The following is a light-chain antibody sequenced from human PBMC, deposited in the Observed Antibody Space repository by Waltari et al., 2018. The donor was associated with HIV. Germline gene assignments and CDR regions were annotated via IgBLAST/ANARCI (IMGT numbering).Light chain of an antibody. CDR1: ETINNY. CDR3: QQSSTIPRT. V-gene: IGKV1-39*01. Sequence: DIQMTQSPSALSASVGDRVTITRRASETINNYLNWFQQKPGKAPKLLIYGASILESGVPSRFSGSGAGTEFTLTISSLQPDDFATYYCQQSSTIPRTFGQGTKVEIK. J-gene: IGKJ1*01. CDR2: GAS.